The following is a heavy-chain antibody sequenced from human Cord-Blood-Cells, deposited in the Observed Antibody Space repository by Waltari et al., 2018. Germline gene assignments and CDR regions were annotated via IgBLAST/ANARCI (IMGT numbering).Heavy chain of an antibody. CDR1: GFSLSTSGVG. CDR2: IYWDDDK. CDR3: AATCWSSSCLDY. V-gene: IGHV2-5*02. D-gene: IGHD6-13*01. J-gene: IGHJ4*02. Sequence: QITLKESGPTLVKPTQTLTLTSTFSGFSLSTSGVGVGWIRQPPGKALEWLALIYWDDDKRYSPSLKSRLTITKDTSKNQVVLTMTNMDPVDTATYYCAATCWSSSCLDYWGQGTLVTVSS.